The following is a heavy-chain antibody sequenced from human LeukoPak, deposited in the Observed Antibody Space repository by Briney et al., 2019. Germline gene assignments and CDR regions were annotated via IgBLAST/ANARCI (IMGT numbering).Heavy chain of an antibody. CDR2: LYWDGDK. Sequence: SGPTLVNPTHTLTLTCTFSGFSLSTSGVGVGWIRQPPGKALEWLPLLYWDGDKRYSPSLKSRLTITKDTTKNQVVLTMTNMDPVDTATYYCAHRRAYCSGGSCFYYFDYWGQGTLVTVSS. D-gene: IGHD2-15*01. CDR3: AHRRAYCSGGSCFYYFDY. V-gene: IGHV2-5*02. CDR1: GFSLSTSGVG. J-gene: IGHJ4*02.